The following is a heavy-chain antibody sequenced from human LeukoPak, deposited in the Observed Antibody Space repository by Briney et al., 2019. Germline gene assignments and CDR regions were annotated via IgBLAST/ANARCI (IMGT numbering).Heavy chain of an antibody. V-gene: IGHV3-7*03. D-gene: IGHD6-19*01. CDR1: GFTFSTYW. Sequence: GGSLRLSCAASGFTFSTYWMTWVRQAPGKGLEWVAHIKEDGSMTRSIDSVKGRFTISRDNAKSSLYLQMNSLRDEDTAVYYCVRDIGWFRFAHWGQGTLVTVSS. CDR2: IKEDGSMT. CDR3: VRDIGWFRFAH. J-gene: IGHJ4*02.